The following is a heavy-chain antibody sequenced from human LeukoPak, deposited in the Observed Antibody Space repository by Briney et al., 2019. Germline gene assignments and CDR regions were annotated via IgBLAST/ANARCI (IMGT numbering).Heavy chain of an antibody. V-gene: IGHV3-23*01. Sequence: TGGSLRLSCAASGFTFSSYAMSWVRQAPGKGLEWVSAISGSGGSTYYADSVKGRFTISRDNSKNTLYLQMNSLRAEDTAVYYCAKEIWVVPAATYYFDYWGQGTLVTVSS. CDR1: GFTFSSYA. D-gene: IGHD2-2*01. CDR3: AKEIWVVPAATYYFDY. J-gene: IGHJ4*02. CDR2: ISGSGGST.